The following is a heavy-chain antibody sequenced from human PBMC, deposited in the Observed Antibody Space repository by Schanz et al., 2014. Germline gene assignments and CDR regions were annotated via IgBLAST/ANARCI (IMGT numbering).Heavy chain of an antibody. Sequence: QVQLVESGGGVVQPGGSLRLSCAASGFTFSFSGMQWVRQAPGKGLEWVAFIRSDGSNENYADSVRGRFTVSRDNSKNIVYLQMNRLRAEDTAVYYCANRGHLRGWFDSWGQGILVTVSS. CDR3: ANRGHLRGWFDS. V-gene: IGHV3-30*02. CDR1: GFTFSFSG. CDR2: IRSDGSNE. D-gene: IGHD3-10*01. J-gene: IGHJ5*01.